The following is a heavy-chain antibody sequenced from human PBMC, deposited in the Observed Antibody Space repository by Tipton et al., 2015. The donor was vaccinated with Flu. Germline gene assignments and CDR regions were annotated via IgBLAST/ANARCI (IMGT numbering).Heavy chain of an antibody. V-gene: IGHV4-38-2*02. J-gene: IGHJ3*02. D-gene: IGHD6-19*01. Sequence: GLVKPSETLSLICAVSDYSISSGYFWGWIRQPPGKGLEWIGNIHRSGTTYYNPSLKSRVTISVDASKNQFTLRLSSVTAADTAVYYCARERRGGWPFYDAFDIWGQGTMVTVSS. CDR1: DYSISSGYF. CDR3: ARERRGGWPFYDAFDI. CDR2: IHRSGTT.